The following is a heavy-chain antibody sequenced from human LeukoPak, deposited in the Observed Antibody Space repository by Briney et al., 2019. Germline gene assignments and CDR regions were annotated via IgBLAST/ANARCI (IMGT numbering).Heavy chain of an antibody. D-gene: IGHD2-2*01. J-gene: IGHJ3*02. CDR3: AKGGEYQLKDAFDI. CDR2: ISWNSGSI. V-gene: IGHV3-9*01. Sequence: RPGGSLRLSCAASGFTFDDYAMHWVRQAPGKGLEWVSGISWNSGSIGYADSVKGRFTISRDNAKNSLYLQMNSLRAEDTALYYCAKGGEYQLKDAFDIWGQGTMVPVSS. CDR1: GFTFDDYA.